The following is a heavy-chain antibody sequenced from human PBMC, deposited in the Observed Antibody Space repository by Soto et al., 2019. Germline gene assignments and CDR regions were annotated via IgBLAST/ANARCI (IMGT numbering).Heavy chain of an antibody. V-gene: IGHV4-34*01. CDR2: INHSGST. CDR3: ARAHSSGWYGRQYFQH. Sequence: SETLSLTCAVYGGSFSGYYWSWIRPPPGKGLEWIGEINHSGSTNYNPSLKSRVTISVDTSKNQFSLKLSSVTAADTAVYYCARAHSSGWYGRQYFQHWGQGTLVTVSS. J-gene: IGHJ1*01. D-gene: IGHD6-19*01. CDR1: GGSFSGYY.